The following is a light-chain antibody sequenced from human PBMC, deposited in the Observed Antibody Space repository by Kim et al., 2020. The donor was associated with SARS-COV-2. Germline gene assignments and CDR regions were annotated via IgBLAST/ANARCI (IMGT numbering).Light chain of an antibody. CDR3: QQYGSASD. J-gene: IGKJ2*01. V-gene: IGKV3-20*01. Sequence: SLSPGERATLSCWASQSVTRTSLAWYQQKPGQPPRLLVYAASHRAIGIPDRFSGSGSVTDFTLTISRLEPEDFSMYYCQQYGSASDFGQGPKLEI. CDR2: AAS. CDR1: QSVTRTS.